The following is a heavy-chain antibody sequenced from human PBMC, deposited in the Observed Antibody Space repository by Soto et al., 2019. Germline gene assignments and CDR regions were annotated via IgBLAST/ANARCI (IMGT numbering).Heavy chain of an antibody. Sequence: QITLKESGPTLVKPTQTLTLTCTFSGFSLPTDRVGVGWIRQPPGKALEWLAVFYWDDSKTYRPSLKSRLTIPKDTSKNQVALTMTDMDPVDTATYYCAHAYGGRSLYWGQGTLVTVSS. V-gene: IGHV2-5*02. CDR2: FYWDDSK. J-gene: IGHJ4*02. CDR3: AHAYGGRSLY. D-gene: IGHD1-26*01. CDR1: GFSLPTDRVG.